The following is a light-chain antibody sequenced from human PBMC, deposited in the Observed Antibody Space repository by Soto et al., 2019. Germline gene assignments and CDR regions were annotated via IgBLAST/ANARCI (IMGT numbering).Light chain of an antibody. CDR3: QQYEKPPYT. J-gene: IGKJ2*01. V-gene: IGKV1-33*01. CDR2: EAS. Sequence: DMQITQSPSSLSASVEDRVNITCQARQDITNYLNWFQQKPGKAPKVLISEASFLQTGVPSTFSGSQSGTDFTFSISSLQPEDIATYYGQQYEKPPYTFGQRTKV. CDR1: QDITNY.